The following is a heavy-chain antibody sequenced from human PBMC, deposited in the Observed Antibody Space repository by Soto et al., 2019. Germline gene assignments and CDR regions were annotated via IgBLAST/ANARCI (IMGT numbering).Heavy chain of an antibody. CDR3: ARPMASGYYLYYFDY. V-gene: IGHV4-39*01. D-gene: IGHD3-22*01. Sequence: SETLSLTCTVSGGSISSSSYYWGWIRQPPGKGLEWIGSIYYSGSTYYNPPLKSRVTISVDTSKNQFSLKLSSVTAADTAVYYCARPMASGYYLYYFDYWGQGTLVTVSS. CDR2: IYYSGST. CDR1: GGSISSSSYY. J-gene: IGHJ4*02.